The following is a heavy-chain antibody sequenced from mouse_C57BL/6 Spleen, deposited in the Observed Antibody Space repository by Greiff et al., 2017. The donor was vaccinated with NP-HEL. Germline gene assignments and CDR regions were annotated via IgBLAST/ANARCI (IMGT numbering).Heavy chain of an antibody. CDR1: GYTFTSYW. D-gene: IGHD2-4*01. Sequence: QVQLQQSGAELVRPGSSVKLSCKASGYTFTSYWMHWVKQRPIQGLEWIGNIDPSDSETHYNQKFKDKATLTVDKSSSTAYMQLSSLTSEDSAVYYCARGDYDYDFAYWGQGTLVTVSA. CDR3: ARGDYDYDFAY. CDR2: IDPSDSET. J-gene: IGHJ3*01. V-gene: IGHV1-52*01.